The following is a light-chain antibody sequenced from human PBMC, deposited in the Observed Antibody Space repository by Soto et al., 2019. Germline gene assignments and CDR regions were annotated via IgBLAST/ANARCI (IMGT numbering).Light chain of an antibody. CDR3: SSYTTRSPRKIV. Sequence: LTQPASVSWCTGQWITISCTGTSSDVGGYNYVSWYQQHPGKAPKFMIYDVSNRPSGVSNRFSGSKSGNTASLTISGLQAEDEADYYCSSYTTRSPRKIVFGTGTKVPAL. V-gene: IGLV2-14*01. CDR1: SSDVGGYNY. J-gene: IGLJ1*01. CDR2: DVS.